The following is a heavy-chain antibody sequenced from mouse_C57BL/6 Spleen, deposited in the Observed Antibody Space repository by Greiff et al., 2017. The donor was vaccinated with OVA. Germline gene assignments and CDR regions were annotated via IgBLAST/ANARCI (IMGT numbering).Heavy chain of an antibody. Sequence: EVMLVESGGDLVKPGGSLKLSCAASGFTFSSYGMSWVRQTPDKRLEWVATISSGGSYTYNPDSVKGRVTISRDNAKKTLFLQMSSLKSDDTAMYFCSSRVYYGSSSYWYFDVWGTGTTVTVSS. CDR2: ISSGGSYT. V-gene: IGHV5-6*02. J-gene: IGHJ1*03. CDR1: GFTFSSYG. CDR3: SSRVYYGSSSYWYFDV. D-gene: IGHD1-1*01.